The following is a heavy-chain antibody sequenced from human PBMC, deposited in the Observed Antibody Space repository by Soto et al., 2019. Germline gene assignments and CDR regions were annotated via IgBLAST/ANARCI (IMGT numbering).Heavy chain of an antibody. CDR1: GYTFSTYA. J-gene: IGHJ4*02. CDR3: ARGRDGSGSYLAY. V-gene: IGHV1-18*01. Sequence: QARLVQSGAEVKKPGASVKVSCKASGYTFSTYAISWVRQAPGQGLEWLGWISTYDGNTNYVQKFLGRVTMTTDTPTTTVYMELRNLRSDDTAVYYCARGRDGSGSYLAYWGREPWSPSPQ. D-gene: IGHD3-10*01. CDR2: ISTYDGNT.